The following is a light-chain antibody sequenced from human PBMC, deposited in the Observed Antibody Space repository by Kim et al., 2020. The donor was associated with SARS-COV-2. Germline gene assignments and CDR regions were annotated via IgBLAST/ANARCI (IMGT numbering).Light chain of an antibody. CDR2: GKN. Sequence: ALGQTVRSTCQGDSVRSYYATWYQQKPGQAPILVIYGKNNRPSGIPDRFSGSSSGNTASLTITGTQAGDEADYYCNSRDSNENVFFGGGTQLTVL. CDR1: SVRSYY. J-gene: IGLJ2*01. V-gene: IGLV3-19*01. CDR3: NSRDSNENVF.